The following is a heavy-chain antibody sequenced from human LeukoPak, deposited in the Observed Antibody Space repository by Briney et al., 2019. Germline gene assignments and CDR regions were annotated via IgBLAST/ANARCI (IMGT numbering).Heavy chain of an antibody. V-gene: IGHV3-30*18. J-gene: IGHJ4*02. CDR3: AKDGQAVGEYYFDY. CDR2: ISYAGGKK. CDR1: GFTFIGSV. D-gene: IGHD6-19*01. Sequence: PRTSLRLSCAASGFTFIGSVMHWVRPAPRKRLGWVATISYAGGKKTYAAAVQGRFTVSRDNPVNTLNLQMNSLRVEDTALYYCAKDGQAVGEYYFDYWGQGTLVTVSS.